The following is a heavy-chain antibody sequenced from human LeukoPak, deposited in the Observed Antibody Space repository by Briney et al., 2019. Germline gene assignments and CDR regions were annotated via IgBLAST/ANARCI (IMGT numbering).Heavy chain of an antibody. Sequence: PGGSLRLSCAASGFTFSSYWMHWVRQAPGKGLEWVANIKGDESDKWYVDSVKGRFTISRDNAKNSLVLQMNSLRADDTAVYYCERDYGGYWGQGTLVTVSS. CDR2: IKGDESDK. CDR1: GFTFSSYW. V-gene: IGHV3-7*05. CDR3: ERDYGGY. J-gene: IGHJ4*02. D-gene: IGHD3-16*01.